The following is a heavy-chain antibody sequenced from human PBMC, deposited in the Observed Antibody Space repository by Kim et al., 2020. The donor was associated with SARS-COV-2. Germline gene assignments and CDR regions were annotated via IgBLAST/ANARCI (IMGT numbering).Heavy chain of an antibody. CDR3: ATELPPFDY. V-gene: IGHV4-39*01. Sequence: GSTYYNPSLKSRVTISVDTSKSQFSLKLSSVTAADTAVYYCATELPPFDYWGQGTLVTVSS. CDR2: GST. J-gene: IGHJ4*02. D-gene: IGHD1-7*01.